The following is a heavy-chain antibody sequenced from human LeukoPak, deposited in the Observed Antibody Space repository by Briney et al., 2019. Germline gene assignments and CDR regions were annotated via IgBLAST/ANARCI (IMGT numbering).Heavy chain of an antibody. D-gene: IGHD5-18*01. CDR1: GGTFSSYA. J-gene: IGHJ3*02. CDR3: ARELAGATAVVTGAFDI. CDR2: IIPIFGTA. Sequence: SVKVSCKASGGTFSSYAISWVRQAPGQGLEWMGGIIPIFGTANYAQKFQGRVTMTRDTSTSTVYMELSSLRPEDTAVYFCARELAGATAVVTGAFDIWGQGTMVTVSS. V-gene: IGHV1-69*05.